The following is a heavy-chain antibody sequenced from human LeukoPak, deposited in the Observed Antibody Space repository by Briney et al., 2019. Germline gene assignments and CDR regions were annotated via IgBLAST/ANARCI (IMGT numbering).Heavy chain of an antibody. CDR1: GGSISSSSYY. Sequence: SKTLPLTCTVSGGSISSSSYYWGWIRQPPGKGLEWIGSIYYSGSTYYNPSLKSRVTISVDTSKNQFSLKLSSVTAADTAVYYCACQGVDYYDSSGYYYWGQGTLVTVSS. CDR3: ACQGVDYYDSSGYYY. J-gene: IGHJ4*02. V-gene: IGHV4-39*07. D-gene: IGHD3-22*01. CDR2: IYYSGST.